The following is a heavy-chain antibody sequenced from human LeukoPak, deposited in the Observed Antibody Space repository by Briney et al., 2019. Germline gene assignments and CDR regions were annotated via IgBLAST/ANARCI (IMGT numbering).Heavy chain of an antibody. D-gene: IGHD6-13*01. Sequence: GGSLRLSCAGSGFTFSSYWMHWVRQAPGKGLVWVSRINSDGSSTSYADSVKGRFTISRDNAKNTLYLQMNSLRAEDTAVYYCAVLVRYYYYGMDVWGQGTTVTVSS. J-gene: IGHJ6*02. CDR1: GFTFSSYW. CDR2: INSDGSST. CDR3: AVLVRYYYYGMDV. V-gene: IGHV3-74*01.